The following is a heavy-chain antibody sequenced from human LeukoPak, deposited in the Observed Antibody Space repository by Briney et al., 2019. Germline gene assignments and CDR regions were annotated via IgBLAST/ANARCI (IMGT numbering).Heavy chain of an antibody. CDR1: GFTVSSNY. Sequence: GGSLRLSCAASGFTVSSNYMSWVRQAPGKGLEWVSVIYSGGSTYYADSVKGRFTISRDNSKNTLYLQMNSLRAEDTAVYYCARNYYDSSGYYYETPFDYWGQGTLVTVSS. D-gene: IGHD3-22*01. CDR2: IYSGGST. CDR3: ARNYYDSSGYYYETPFDY. J-gene: IGHJ4*02. V-gene: IGHV3-66*01.